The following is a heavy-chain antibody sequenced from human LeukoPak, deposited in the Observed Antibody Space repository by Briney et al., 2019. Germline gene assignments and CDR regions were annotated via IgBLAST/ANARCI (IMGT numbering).Heavy chain of an antibody. J-gene: IGHJ4*02. Sequence: PSETLSLTCIVSGGPISSHYWSWIRQPAGKGLEWIGRIYTSGTTNYNPSLKSRVTMSVDTSKNQFSLKLSSVTAADTAVYYCAKDGINYYDISGYDIWGQGTLVTVSS. V-gene: IGHV4-4*07. D-gene: IGHD3-22*01. CDR2: IYTSGTT. CDR3: AKDGINYYDISGYDI. CDR1: GGPISSHY.